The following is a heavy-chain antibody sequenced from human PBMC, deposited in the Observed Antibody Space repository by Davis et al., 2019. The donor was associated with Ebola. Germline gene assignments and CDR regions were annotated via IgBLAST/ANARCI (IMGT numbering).Heavy chain of an antibody. Sequence: MPSETLSLTCTVSGGSISGYYWSWIRQPPGKGLEWIGYFYSSGRSNYNPSLKSRVTISVYTSKNQFFLKLSSVTAADTAVYYCARRRVRGVIITYAFDSWGQGTTVTVSS. D-gene: IGHD3-10*01. CDR2: FYSSGRS. V-gene: IGHV4-59*08. CDR3: ARRRVRGVIITYAFDS. CDR1: GGSISGYY. J-gene: IGHJ3*02.